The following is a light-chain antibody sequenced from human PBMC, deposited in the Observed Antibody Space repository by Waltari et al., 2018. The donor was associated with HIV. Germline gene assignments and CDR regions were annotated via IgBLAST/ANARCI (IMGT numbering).Light chain of an antibody. V-gene: IGLV1-47*01. CDR3: AAWDDGLSGPV. Sequence: QSVLTQPPSASGTPGQRVTISCSGSSSNIGSNYVYWYQQLPGTAPKLLIYRTKQRPSGVPDRFSGSKSGTSSSLAITGLRSKDEADYYCAAWDDGLSGPVFGGGTKLTVL. CDR2: RTK. J-gene: IGLJ3*02. CDR1: SSNIGSNY.